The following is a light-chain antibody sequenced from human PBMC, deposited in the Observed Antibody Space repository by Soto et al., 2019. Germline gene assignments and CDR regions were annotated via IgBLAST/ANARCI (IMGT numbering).Light chain of an antibody. V-gene: IGLV1-40*01. CDR1: SSNIGAGYD. Sequence: QSVLTQPPSVSGAPGQRVTISCTGSSSNIGAGYDVHWYQQLPGTAPKVLIYGNTNRPSGVPDRFSGSKSGTSASLAITGLQAEDEADYHCQSYDRSLSASLFGGGTKLTVL. CDR2: GNT. CDR3: QSYDRSLSASL. J-gene: IGLJ3*02.